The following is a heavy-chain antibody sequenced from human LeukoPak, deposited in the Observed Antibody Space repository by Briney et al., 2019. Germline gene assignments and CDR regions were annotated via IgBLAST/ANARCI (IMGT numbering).Heavy chain of an antibody. J-gene: IGHJ5*02. CDR1: GGSISSGGYY. V-gene: IGHV4-31*03. CDR3: ARGSFSSTSCFDP. D-gene: IGHD2-2*01. Sequence: SETLSLTCTVSGGSISSGGYYWRWIRQHPGKGLEWIGYIYYSGSTYCNPSLKSRVTISVDTSKNQFSLKLSSVTAADTAVYYCARGSFSSTSCFDPWGQGTLVTVSS. CDR2: IYYSGST.